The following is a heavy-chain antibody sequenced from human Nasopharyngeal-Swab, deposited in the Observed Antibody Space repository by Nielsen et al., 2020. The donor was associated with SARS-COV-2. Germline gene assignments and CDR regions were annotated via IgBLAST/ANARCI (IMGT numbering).Heavy chain of an antibody. CDR2: INSDGSST. J-gene: IGHJ6*02. CDR3: AREMITFGGVIGDYYGMDV. CDR1: GFTFSSYW. V-gene: IGHV3-74*01. Sequence: GGSLRLSCAASGFTFSSYWMHWVRQAPGKGLVWVSRINSDGSSTSYADSVKGRFTISRDNAKNTLYLQMNSLRAEDTAVYYCAREMITFGGVIGDYYGMDVWGQGTTVTVSS. D-gene: IGHD3-16*02.